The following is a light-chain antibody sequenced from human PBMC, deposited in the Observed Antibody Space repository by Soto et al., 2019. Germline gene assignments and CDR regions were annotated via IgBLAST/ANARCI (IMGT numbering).Light chain of an antibody. J-gene: IGKJ4*01. Sequence: EIVLTQSPCTLSLSPGERATLSFMVSQSVTRNYIAWYQQKPGQAPRLLISGASTGATGVPARFSGGGSGTEFTLTINSLQSDDFAVYYCQQYNTWPVTFGGGTKVDIK. CDR1: QSVTRN. CDR3: QQYNTWPVT. V-gene: IGKV3-15*01. CDR2: GAS.